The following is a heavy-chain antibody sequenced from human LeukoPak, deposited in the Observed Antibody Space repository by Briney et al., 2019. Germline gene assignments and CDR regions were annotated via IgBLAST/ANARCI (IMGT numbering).Heavy chain of an antibody. CDR2: INTNTGKP. CDR3: ARDSWDYDDSSGYYQNY. Sequence: RASVKVSCKASGYTFTSYAMNWVRQAPGQGLEWMGWINTNTGKPMYAQGFTGRFVFSLDTSVSTAYLQITSLKAEDTALYYCARDSWDYDDSSGYYQNYWGQGTLVTVSS. D-gene: IGHD3-22*01. V-gene: IGHV7-4-1*02. J-gene: IGHJ4*02. CDR1: GYTFTSYA.